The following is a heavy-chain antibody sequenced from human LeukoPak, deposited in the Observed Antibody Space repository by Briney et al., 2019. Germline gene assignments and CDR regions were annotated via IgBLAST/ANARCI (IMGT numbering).Heavy chain of an antibody. J-gene: IGHJ5*02. CDR3: ARDSPAQWKRYSSGGKRWFDP. CDR2: INHSGST. V-gene: IGHV4-34*01. CDR1: GFTFNSYS. Sequence: WGSLRLSCAASGFTFNSYSMNWVRQAPGKGLEWIGEINHSGSTNYNPSLKSRVTISVDTSKNQFSLKLSSVTAAGTAVYYCARDSPAQWKRYSSGGKRWFDPWGQETLVTVSS. D-gene: IGHD6-19*01.